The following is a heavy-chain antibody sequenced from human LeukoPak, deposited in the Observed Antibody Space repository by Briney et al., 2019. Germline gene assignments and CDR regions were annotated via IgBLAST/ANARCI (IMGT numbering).Heavy chain of an antibody. Sequence: SETLSLTCAAYGGSLSGYYWSWIRQPPGKGLDWIGEINHSGITKYNPSLKSRVTMSVDTSKNQFSLKLTSVTAADTAVYYCASSYCSSTTCYDYWGQGTLVTVSS. J-gene: IGHJ4*02. V-gene: IGHV4-34*01. D-gene: IGHD2-2*01. CDR1: GGSLSGYY. CDR3: ASSYCSSTTCYDY. CDR2: INHSGIT.